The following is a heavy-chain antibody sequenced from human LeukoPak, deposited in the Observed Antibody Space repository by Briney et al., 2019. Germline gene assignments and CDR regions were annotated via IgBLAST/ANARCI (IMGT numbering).Heavy chain of an antibody. D-gene: IGHD3-10*01. J-gene: IGHJ4*02. Sequence: GGSLRLSCAASGFTFSSYGMHWVRQAPGKGMEWVAFIRYDGSNKYYADSVKGRFTISRDNSKNTLYLQMNSLRAEDTAVYYCAKDLALWFGDSYYFDYWGPGTLVTVSS. V-gene: IGHV3-30*02. CDR2: IRYDGSNK. CDR3: AKDLALWFGDSYYFDY. CDR1: GFTFSSYG.